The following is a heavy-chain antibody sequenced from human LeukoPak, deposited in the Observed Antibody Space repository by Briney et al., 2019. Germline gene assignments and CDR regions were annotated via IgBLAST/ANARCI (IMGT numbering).Heavy chain of an antibody. D-gene: IGHD1-26*01. CDR2: INWNGGRT. CDR3: ARGGGGRYLVY. J-gene: IGHJ4*02. CDR1: GFTFDDYG. Sequence: PGGSLRLSCAASGFTFDDYGMSWVRQAPGKGLEWASDINWNGGRTGYADSVKGRFTISRDNAKKSLYLQMNSLRAEDTALYYCARGGGGRYLVYWGQGTLVTVSS. V-gene: IGHV3-20*04.